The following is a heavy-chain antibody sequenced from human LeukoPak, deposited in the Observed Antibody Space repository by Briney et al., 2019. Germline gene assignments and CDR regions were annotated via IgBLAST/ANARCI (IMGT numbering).Heavy chain of an antibody. D-gene: IGHD5-18*01. CDR1: GFTLSSYN. V-gene: IGHV3-48*04. Sequence: GGSLRLSCVASGFTLSSYNMKWVRQAPGKRLEWVSYISSSGSTIYYADSVKGRFTISRDNAKNSLYLQMNSLRAEDTAVYYCARDRGGYTYSHDYWGQGTLVTVSS. J-gene: IGHJ4*02. CDR3: ARDRGGYTYSHDY. CDR2: ISSSGSTI.